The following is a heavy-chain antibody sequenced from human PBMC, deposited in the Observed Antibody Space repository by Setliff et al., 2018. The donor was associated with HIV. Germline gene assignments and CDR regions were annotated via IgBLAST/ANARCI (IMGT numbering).Heavy chain of an antibody. Sequence: SVKVSCKASGGTFSSYAISWVRQAPGQGLEWMGGIIPILGIANYAQKFQGRVSITADKSTSTAYMELSSLRSEDTAVYYCARDPLYDSSGFPSELGAFDIWGQGTMVTVSS. CDR3: ARDPLYDSSGFPSELGAFDI. CDR2: IIPILGIA. V-gene: IGHV1-69*10. D-gene: IGHD3-22*01. J-gene: IGHJ3*02. CDR1: GGTFSSYA.